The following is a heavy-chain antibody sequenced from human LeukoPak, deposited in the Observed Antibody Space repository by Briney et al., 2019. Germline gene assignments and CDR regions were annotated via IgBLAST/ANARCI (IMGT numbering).Heavy chain of an antibody. CDR2: ISGSGGNT. CDR1: GFTFSSYA. V-gene: IGHV3-23*01. Sequence: GGSLRLSCAASGFTFSSYAMTWVRQAPGKGLEWVSDISGSGGNTYHADSVKGRFTISRDNSKNTLSLQMNSLRVEDTAVYYCAKGRDFLDYWGQGTLVTVSS. CDR3: AKGRDFLDY. D-gene: IGHD2/OR15-2a*01. J-gene: IGHJ4*02.